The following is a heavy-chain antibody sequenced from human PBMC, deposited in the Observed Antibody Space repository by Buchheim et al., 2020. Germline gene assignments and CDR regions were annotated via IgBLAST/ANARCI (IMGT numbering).Heavy chain of an antibody. J-gene: IGHJ4*02. CDR2: ISYDGSNK. D-gene: IGHD5-24*01. Sequence: VQLVESGGGLVQPGGSLRLSCAASGFTVSSNYMSWVRQAPGKGLEWVAVISYDGSNKYYADSVKGRFTISRDNSKNTLYLQMNSLRAEDTAVYYCAGEMATIWLSGIDYWGQGTL. CDR1: GFTVSSNY. CDR3: AGEMATIWLSGIDY. V-gene: IGHV3-30-3*01.